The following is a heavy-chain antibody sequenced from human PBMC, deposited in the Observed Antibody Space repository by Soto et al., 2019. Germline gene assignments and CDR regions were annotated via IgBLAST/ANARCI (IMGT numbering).Heavy chain of an antibody. CDR1: GLTFRSFT. Sequence: GGSLRLSCAASGLTFRSFTMNWVRQAPGKGLEWVSNISSNSAYIDYTDALRGRFTISRDNAKNSLHLQMNSLRAEDTAVYYCTRDAARGSTARGWFDPWGPGTLVTVSS. J-gene: IGHJ5*02. V-gene: IGHV3-21*01. D-gene: IGHD6-13*01. CDR3: TRDAARGSTARGWFDP. CDR2: ISSNSAYI.